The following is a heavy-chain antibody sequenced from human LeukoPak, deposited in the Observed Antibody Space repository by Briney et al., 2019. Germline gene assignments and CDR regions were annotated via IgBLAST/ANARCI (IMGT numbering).Heavy chain of an antibody. V-gene: IGHV1-18*01. Sequence: GASVKVSCKASGYTFTSYGISWVRQAPGQGLEWMGWISAYNGNTNYAQKLQGRVTMTTDTSTSTAYMELRSLRSDDTAVYYCARGSSGWYDYYYYMDVWGKGTTVTVSS. CDR3: ARGSSGWYDYYYYMDV. D-gene: IGHD6-19*01. CDR1: GYTFTSYG. CDR2: ISAYNGNT. J-gene: IGHJ6*03.